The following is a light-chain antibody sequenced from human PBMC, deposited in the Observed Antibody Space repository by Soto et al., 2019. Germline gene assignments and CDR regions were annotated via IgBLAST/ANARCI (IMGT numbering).Light chain of an antibody. CDR1: SSNIGAGYD. CDR3: QSYDSSLSGSGV. Sequence: QSVLTQPPSVSGAPGQRVTISCTGSSSNIGAGYDVHWYQQFPGTTPKFLIYGNTNRPSGVPDRFSASKSGTSASLDITGLQAEDEAEYFCQSYDSSLSGSGVFGGGTKVTVL. V-gene: IGLV1-40*01. CDR2: GNT. J-gene: IGLJ3*02.